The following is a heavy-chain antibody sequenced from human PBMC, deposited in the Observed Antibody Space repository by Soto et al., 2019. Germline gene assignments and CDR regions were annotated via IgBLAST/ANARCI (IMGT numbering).Heavy chain of an antibody. V-gene: IGHV1-18*01. Sequence: EASVKVSCKASGYTFTSYGISWVRQAPGQGLEWMGWISAYNGNTNYAQKLQGRVTMTTDTSTSTAYMELRSLRSDDTAVYYCARLLVTAVTTDFDYWGQGTLVTVSS. CDR3: ARLLVTAVTTDFDY. CDR1: GYTFTSYG. D-gene: IGHD4-17*01. CDR2: ISAYNGNT. J-gene: IGHJ4*02.